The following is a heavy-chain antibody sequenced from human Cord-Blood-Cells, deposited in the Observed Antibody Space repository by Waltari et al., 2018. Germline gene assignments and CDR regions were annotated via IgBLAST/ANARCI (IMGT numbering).Heavy chain of an antibody. CDR1: GGSISSSSYY. CDR3: ARNREHTYYDFWSGYSFDY. J-gene: IGHJ4*02. D-gene: IGHD3-3*01. CDR2: IYYSGST. V-gene: IGHV4-39*01. Sequence: QLQLQESGPGLVKPSETLSLTYTVSGGSISSSSYYWGWLRQPPGKGLEWIGSIYYSGSTYYNPSRKSRVTISVDTSKNQFSLKLSSVTAADTAVYYCARNREHTYYDFWSGYSFDYWGQGTLVTVSS.